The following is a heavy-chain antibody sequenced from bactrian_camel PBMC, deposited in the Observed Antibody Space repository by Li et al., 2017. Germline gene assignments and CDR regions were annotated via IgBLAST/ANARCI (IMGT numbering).Heavy chain of an antibody. J-gene: IGHJ6*01. CDR3: AADCRTVGAGAGRADFGY. CDR1: GLTFSSWY. CDR2: INRGGGTD. Sequence: VQLVESGGGLVQPGGSLRLSCAASGLTFSSWYMAWVRQAPGKGLEWVSTINRGGGTDLYSDSVKGRFIISRDNAKNTMYLQMNSLKPEDTAMYYCAADCRTVGAGAGRADFGYWGQGTQVTVS. D-gene: IGHD6*01. V-gene: IGHV3S40*01.